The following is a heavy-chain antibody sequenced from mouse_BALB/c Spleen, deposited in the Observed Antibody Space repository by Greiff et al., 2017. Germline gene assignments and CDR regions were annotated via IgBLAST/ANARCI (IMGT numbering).Heavy chain of an antibody. V-gene: IGHV5-6-5*01. CDR2: ISSGGST. CDR1: GFTFSSYA. Sequence: EVMLVESGGGLVKPGGSLKLSCAASGFTFSSYAMSWVRQTPEKRLEWVASISSGGSTYYPDSVKGRFTISRDNARNILYLQMSSLRSEDTAMYYCARDYEYDQAWFAYWGQGTLVTVSA. CDR3: ARDYEYDQAWFAY. D-gene: IGHD2-4*01. J-gene: IGHJ3*01.